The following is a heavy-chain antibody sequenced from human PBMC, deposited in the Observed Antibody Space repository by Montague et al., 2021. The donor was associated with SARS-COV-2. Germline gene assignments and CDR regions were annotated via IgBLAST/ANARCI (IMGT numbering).Heavy chain of an antibody. CDR3: GRDSELPPIYSNSIDY. CDR2: ISFDGSHA. Sequence: SLRLSCAASGFTFGAYGMHWVRQAPGKGLEWVTVISFDGSHAYYVDSVKGRFTISRDNSKNTLYLQMNNLRTEDTAVYYYGRDSELPPIYSNSIDYWGQGTLVTVSS. J-gene: IGHJ4*02. CDR1: GFTFGAYG. V-gene: IGHV3-30*12. D-gene: IGHD4-11*01.